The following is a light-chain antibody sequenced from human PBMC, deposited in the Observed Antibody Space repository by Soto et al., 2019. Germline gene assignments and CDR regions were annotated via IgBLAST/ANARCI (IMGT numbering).Light chain of an antibody. J-gene: IGLJ2*01. Sequence: QSVLTQPPSVSAAPGQKVTISCSGSSSNIGNNYVSWYQQLPGTAPKLLIYDNNKRPSGIPARFSGPKSGTSATLGITGLQTGDEADYCCRTWDSSLSAVVFGGGTKLTVL. V-gene: IGLV1-51*01. CDR1: SSNIGNNY. CDR3: RTWDSSLSAVV. CDR2: DNN.